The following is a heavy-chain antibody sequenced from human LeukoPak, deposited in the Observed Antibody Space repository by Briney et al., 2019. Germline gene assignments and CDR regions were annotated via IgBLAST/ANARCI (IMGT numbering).Heavy chain of an antibody. V-gene: IGHV3-23*01. D-gene: IGHD3-10*01. CDR3: AKVISLVRPHSDFDY. CDR1: GFTFSSYA. J-gene: IGHJ4*02. CDR2: ISGSGGST. Sequence: PGGSLRLSYAASGFTFSSYAMSWVRQAPGKGLEWVSAISGSGGSTYYADSVKGRFTISRDNSKNTLYLQMNSLRAEDTAVYYCAKVISLVRPHSDFDYWGQGTLVTVSS.